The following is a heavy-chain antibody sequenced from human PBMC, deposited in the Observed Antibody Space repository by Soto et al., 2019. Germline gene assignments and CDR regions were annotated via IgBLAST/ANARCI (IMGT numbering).Heavy chain of an antibody. Sequence: EVQLVESGGGLVKPGGSLRLSCAASGFTFSSYSMNWVRQAPGKGLEWVSSISSSSSYIYYADSVKGRFTISRDNAKNSLYLQMNSVRAEDTDVYYWARDHGEMATSLDYWGQGTLVTVSS. V-gene: IGHV3-21*01. J-gene: IGHJ4*02. CDR2: ISSSSSYI. CDR1: GFTFSSYS. D-gene: IGHD5-12*01. CDR3: ARDHGEMATSLDY.